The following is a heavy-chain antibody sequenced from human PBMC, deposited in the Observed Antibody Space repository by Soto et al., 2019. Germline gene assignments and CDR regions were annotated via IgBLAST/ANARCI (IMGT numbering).Heavy chain of an antibody. Sequence: QVHLVQSGAEVKKPGASVKVSCKGSGYAFTTYGITWVRQAPGQGLEWMGWISAHNGNTNYAQKLQGRVTVTRDTSPSAAYMELRSLGSDDTAVYYCARWRYGDYWGQGALVTVSS. CDR3: ARWRYGDY. J-gene: IGHJ4*02. CDR2: ISAHNGNT. V-gene: IGHV1-18*01. D-gene: IGHD1-1*01. CDR1: GYAFTTYG.